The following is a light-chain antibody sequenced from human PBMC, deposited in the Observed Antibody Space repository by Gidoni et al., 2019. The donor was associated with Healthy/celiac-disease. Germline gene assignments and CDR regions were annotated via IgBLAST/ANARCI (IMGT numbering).Light chain of an antibody. CDR2: DAS. J-gene: IGKJ4*01. Sequence: EIVLTQSPATLSLSPGERDTLSCRASQCVSSYLAWYQQKPGQAPRLLIYDASNMATGSPARFSGSGSGTDFTLTISSLEPEDYAVYYCQQRSNWPPLTFGGGTKVEIK. CDR3: QQRSNWPPLT. CDR1: QCVSSY. V-gene: IGKV3-11*01.